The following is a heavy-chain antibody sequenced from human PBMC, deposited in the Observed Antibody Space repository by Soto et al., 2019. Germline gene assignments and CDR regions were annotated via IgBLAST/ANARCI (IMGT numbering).Heavy chain of an antibody. J-gene: IGHJ4*02. D-gene: IGHD6-6*01. CDR1: GFTFSDYY. CDR2: ISSSGSTI. Sequence: GGSLRLSCAASGFTFSDYYMSWIRQAPGKGLEWVSYISSSGSTIYYADSVKGRFTISRDNAKNSLYLQMNSLRAEDTAVYYCARDQYSSSSFADFDYWGQGTLVTVSS. V-gene: IGHV3-11*01. CDR3: ARDQYSSSSFADFDY.